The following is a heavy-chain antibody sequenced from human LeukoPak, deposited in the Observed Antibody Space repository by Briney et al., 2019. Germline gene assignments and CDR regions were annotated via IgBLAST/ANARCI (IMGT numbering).Heavy chain of an antibody. J-gene: IGHJ4*02. CDR2: ISWNIGSG. Sequence: GGSLRLSCAASGFTFDDYAMHWVRQAPGKGLEWVSGISWNIGSGGYADSVKGRFTISRDNAKNTLYLQMNSLRAADTAVYYCARAGSTGYSSGSYGDYWGQGTLVTVSS. D-gene: IGHD6-19*01. V-gene: IGHV3-9*01. CDR1: GFTFDDYA. CDR3: ARAGSTGYSSGSYGDY.